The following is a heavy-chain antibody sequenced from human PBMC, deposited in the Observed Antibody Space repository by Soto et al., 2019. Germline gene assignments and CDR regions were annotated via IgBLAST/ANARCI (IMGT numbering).Heavy chain of an antibody. CDR1: GYTFTSYA. CDR2: ISAYNGNT. J-gene: IGHJ4*02. D-gene: IGHD1-26*01. V-gene: IGHV1-18*01. Sequence: QVQLVQSGAEVKKPGASVKVSCKASGYTFTSYAISWVRQAPGQGLEWMGWISAYNGNTNYVQKTPGRLTTTTDTSTTTAYMELRSLGSDDTAVSYCASATPPQDYWGQGTLVTVSS. CDR3: ASATPPQDY.